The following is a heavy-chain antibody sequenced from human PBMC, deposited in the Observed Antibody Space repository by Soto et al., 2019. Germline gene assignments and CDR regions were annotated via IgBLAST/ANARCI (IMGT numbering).Heavy chain of an antibody. CDR3: ARDLDGSWSYYTDY. V-gene: IGHV1-18*01. CDR1: GYIFITYG. D-gene: IGHD3-10*01. Sequence: ASVKVSCKASGYIFITYGISWVRQAPGQGLEWMGRISAYNGNTKYAQSLQGRVTMTTDTSTNTAYMELRSLRSDDTAVYYCARDLDGSWSYYTDYSGPGTLVTV. CDR2: ISAYNGNT. J-gene: IGHJ4*02.